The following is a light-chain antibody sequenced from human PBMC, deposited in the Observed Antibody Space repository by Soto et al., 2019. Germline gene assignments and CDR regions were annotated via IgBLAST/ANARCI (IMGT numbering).Light chain of an antibody. CDR1: QSVGNNY. Sequence: EIVLTQSPGTLSLSPGERATLSCMASQSVGNNYLAWYQQKPGQAPRFLIYDASSRATGIQDRFGGSGSGTDFTLTISRLEPEDFAVYYCQQYGSTPLTFGGGTKVEIK. CDR3: QQYGSTPLT. V-gene: IGKV3-20*01. CDR2: DAS. J-gene: IGKJ4*01.